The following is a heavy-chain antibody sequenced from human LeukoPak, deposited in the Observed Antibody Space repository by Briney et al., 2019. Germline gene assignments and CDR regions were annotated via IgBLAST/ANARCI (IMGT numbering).Heavy chain of an antibody. CDR3: AKQEANWGSLMYFDY. V-gene: IGHV3-23*01. CDR2: ISGSGGST. J-gene: IGHJ4*02. CDR1: GFTFSSYA. Sequence: GGSLRLSCAASGFTFSSYAMSWVRQAPGKGLEWVSAISGSGGSTYYADSVKGRFTISRDNSKNTLYLQMNSLRAEDTAVYYCAKQEANWGSLMYFDYWGQGTLVTVSS. D-gene: IGHD7-27*01.